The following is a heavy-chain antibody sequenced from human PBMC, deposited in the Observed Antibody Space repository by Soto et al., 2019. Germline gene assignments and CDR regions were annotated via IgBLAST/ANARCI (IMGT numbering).Heavy chain of an antibody. D-gene: IGHD2-15*01. Sequence: QVQLVESGGGLVKPGGSLRLSCAASGFTFSDYYMNWIRQAPGKGLEWVSYIGNSGSSTAYADSVKGRFTISRDNDKNSQYLQMTSLRDEDTAVYYCTRDGGFRFYYYGMDVWVQGTTVTVSS. J-gene: IGHJ6*02. CDR3: TRDGGFRFYYYGMDV. V-gene: IGHV3-11*01. CDR1: GFTFSDYY. CDR2: IGNSGSST.